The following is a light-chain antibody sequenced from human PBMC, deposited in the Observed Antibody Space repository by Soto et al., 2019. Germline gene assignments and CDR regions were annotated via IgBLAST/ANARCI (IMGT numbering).Light chain of an antibody. CDR2: GNS. Sequence: QSALTQPPSVSGAPGQRVTISCTGRSSNIGAGYDVHWYQQVPGTAPKLLIFGNSDRPSGVPDRFSGSKSGTSASLAITGLQAEDEADYFCQSYDSSLSTYVFGTGPKVTVL. V-gene: IGLV1-40*01. CDR3: QSYDSSLSTYV. J-gene: IGLJ1*01. CDR1: SSNIGAGYD.